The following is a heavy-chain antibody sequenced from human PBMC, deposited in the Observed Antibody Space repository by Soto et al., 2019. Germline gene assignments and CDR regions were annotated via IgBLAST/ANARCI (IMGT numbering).Heavy chain of an antibody. CDR1: GGSFSGYY. D-gene: IGHD1-26*01. J-gene: IGHJ4*02. Sequence: QVQLQQWGAGLLKPSETLSLTCAVYGGSFSGYYWNWIRQPPGKGLEWIGEINHSGSTNYNPSLKSRVTISVDTSKNQFSLKLSSVTAADTAVYYCARGLGRIFEYWGQGTLVTVSS. V-gene: IGHV4-34*01. CDR3: ARGLGRIFEY. CDR2: INHSGST.